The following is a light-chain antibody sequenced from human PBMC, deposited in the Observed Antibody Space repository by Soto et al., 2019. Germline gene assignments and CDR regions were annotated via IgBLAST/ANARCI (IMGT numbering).Light chain of an antibody. Sequence: VLTQSPATLSLSPGERATLSCRASQTVSSSYLAWYHHKPGQAPRLLIYGASSRPTGVPSRFVGSGSGTDFTLTISRLDPEDFAVYYCQQYGSSPIFGPGTTIDVK. CDR2: GAS. J-gene: IGKJ3*01. V-gene: IGKV3-20*01. CDR3: QQYGSSPI. CDR1: QTVSSSY.